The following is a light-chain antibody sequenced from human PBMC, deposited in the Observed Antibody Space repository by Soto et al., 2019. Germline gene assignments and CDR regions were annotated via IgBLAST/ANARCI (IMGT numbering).Light chain of an antibody. CDR3: QQRSNWPLT. Sequence: EIVMTHSPATLSLSPGQRATVSCRASQSVSSNLAWYQQKPGQAPRLLIYGASNRATGIPARFSGSGSGTDFTLTISSLEPEDFAVYYCQQRSNWPLTFGQGTRLEIK. J-gene: IGKJ5*01. CDR2: GAS. V-gene: IGKV3-11*01. CDR1: QSVSSN.